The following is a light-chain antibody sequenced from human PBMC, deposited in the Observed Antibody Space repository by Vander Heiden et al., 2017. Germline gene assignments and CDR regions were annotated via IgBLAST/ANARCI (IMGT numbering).Light chain of an antibody. CDR3: QTWGTGIRV. CDR1: SGHIRYD. Sequence: QVVLTQSPSAYLSLGASGKLTSTLSSGHIRYDIACHKQQPEKGPRFLMKINSDGSHSKGDGLPDRFSGSCSGAERYLTISTLQSEDEADYYCQTWGTGIRVFGGGTKLTVL. J-gene: IGLJ2*01. CDR2: INSDGSH. V-gene: IGLV4-69*01.